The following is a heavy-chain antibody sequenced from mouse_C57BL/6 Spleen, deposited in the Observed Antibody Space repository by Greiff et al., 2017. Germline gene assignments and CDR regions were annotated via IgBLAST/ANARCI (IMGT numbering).Heavy chain of an antibody. CDR2: INPNNGGT. D-gene: IGHD2-3*01. CDR1: GYTFTDYN. CDR3: ARSGGVDGYYDFDY. V-gene: IGHV1-22*01. J-gene: IGHJ2*01. Sequence: VQLQQSGPELVKPGASVKMSCKASGYTFTDYNMHWVKQSPGKSLEWIGYINPNNGGTSYNQKFKGKATLTVNKSSSTAYMELRSLTSEDSAVYYCARSGGVDGYYDFDYWGQGTTLTVSS.